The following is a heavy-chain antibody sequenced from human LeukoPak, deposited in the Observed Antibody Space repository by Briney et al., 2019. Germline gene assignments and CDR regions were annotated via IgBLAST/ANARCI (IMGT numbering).Heavy chain of an antibody. CDR2: ISYDGSNK. CDR1: GFTFSSYA. V-gene: IGHV3-30*04. J-gene: IGHJ4*02. Sequence: GGSLRLSCAASGFTFSSYAMHWVRQAPGKGLEWVAVISYDGSNKYYADSVKGRFTISRDNSKNTLYLQMNSLRAEDTAVYYCARDRPTGNEDFDYWGQGPLVTVSS. D-gene: IGHD1-1*01. CDR3: ARDRPTGNEDFDY.